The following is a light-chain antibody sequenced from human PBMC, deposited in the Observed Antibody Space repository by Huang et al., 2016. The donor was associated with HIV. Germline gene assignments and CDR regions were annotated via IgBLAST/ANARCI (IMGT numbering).Light chain of an antibody. J-gene: IGKJ2*01. Sequence: DIQMTRSPSSLSASVGDRVTVTCWASQGISNYLAWFQQKPGKAPKSLIYSASTLQTGVPSRFSGSGSGTDFTLTISGLQPDDSATYYCHQYYSFPYTFGQGTKLDIK. V-gene: IGKV1-16*01. CDR1: QGISNY. CDR2: SAS. CDR3: HQYYSFPYT.